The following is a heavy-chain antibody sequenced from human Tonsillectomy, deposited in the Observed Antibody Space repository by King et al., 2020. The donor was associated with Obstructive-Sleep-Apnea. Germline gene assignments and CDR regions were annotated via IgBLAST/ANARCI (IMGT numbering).Heavy chain of an antibody. J-gene: IGHJ5*02. CDR3: ARWFQVSLGTNWFDP. V-gene: IGHV4-39*07. D-gene: IGHD1/OR15-1a*01. CDR1: GGSISSSSYY. Sequence: QLQESGPGLVKPSETLSLTCTVSGGSISSSSYYWGWIRQPPGKGLEWIGSIYYSGSTYYNPSLKSRVTISVDTSKNQFSLKLSSVTAADTAVYYCARWFQVSLGTNWFDPWGQGTLVTVSS. CDR2: IYYSGST.